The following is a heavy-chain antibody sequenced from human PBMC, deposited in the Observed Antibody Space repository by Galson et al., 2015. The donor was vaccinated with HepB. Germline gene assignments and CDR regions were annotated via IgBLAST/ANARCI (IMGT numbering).Heavy chain of an antibody. J-gene: IGHJ2*01. CDR3: ARVSGSGGYFHL. CDR1: GGTFSSYA. CDR2: IIPILGIA. D-gene: IGHD3-3*01. Sequence: SVKVSCKASGGTFSSYAISWVRQAPGQGPEWMGRIIPILGIANYAQKFQGRVTITADKSTSTAYMELSSLRSEDTAVYYCARVSGSGGYFHLWGRGTLVTVSS. V-gene: IGHV1-69*04.